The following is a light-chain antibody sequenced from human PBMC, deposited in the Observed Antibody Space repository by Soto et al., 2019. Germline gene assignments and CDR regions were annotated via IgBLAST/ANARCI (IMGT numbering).Light chain of an antibody. CDR1: NTDLGVYGY. V-gene: IGLV2-14*01. CDR3: SSFTSNSNFV. Sequence: QSALAQPASVSGSFGQSITISCSGPNTDLGVYGYVSWYQHQPGKAPKLLIYDVNNRPSGISDRFSGSKSGDTASLTISGLQAEDEADYYCSSFTSNSNFVFGIGTKVTVL. J-gene: IGLJ1*01. CDR2: DVN.